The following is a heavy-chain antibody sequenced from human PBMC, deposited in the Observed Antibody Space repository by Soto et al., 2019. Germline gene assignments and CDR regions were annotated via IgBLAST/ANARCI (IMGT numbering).Heavy chain of an antibody. D-gene: IGHD6-19*01. V-gene: IGHV5-51*01. Sequence: PGESLKISCKGSGYSFTSSWIGWVRQMPGKGLEWMGIIYPGDFDTRYSPSFQGQVTISADKSISTAYLQWSSLKASDTAMYYCARSSGVYIYYFAPCAQRTLVTGSS. CDR1: GYSFTSSW. CDR2: IYPGDFDT. J-gene: IGHJ5*02. CDR3: ARSSGVYIYYFAP.